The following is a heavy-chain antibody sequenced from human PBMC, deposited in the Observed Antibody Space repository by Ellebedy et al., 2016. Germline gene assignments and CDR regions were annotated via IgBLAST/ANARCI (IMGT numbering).Heavy chain of an antibody. CDR2: INPNSGAT. Sequence: ASVKVSCXGSGYSFSDYYIHWVRQAPGQGLQWLGWINPNSGATHYARKFQGRVTMTSDTSISTVYLEVSRLRSDDTAKYYCARDLLAVAAVYDYWGQGTLITVSS. J-gene: IGHJ4*02. V-gene: IGHV1-2*02. D-gene: IGHD6-19*01. CDR3: ARDLLAVAAVYDY. CDR1: GYSFSDYY.